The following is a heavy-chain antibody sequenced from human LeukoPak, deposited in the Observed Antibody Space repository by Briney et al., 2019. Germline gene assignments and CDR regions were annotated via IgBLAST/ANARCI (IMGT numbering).Heavy chain of an antibody. D-gene: IGHD6-13*01. Sequence: GGSLRLSCAASGFTFSSYSMNWVRQAPGKGLEWVSSISSSSSYIYYADSVKGRFTISRDNAKNSLYLQMNSLRAEDTALYHCARVSSSSWYGDFDYWGQGTLVTVPS. CDR2: ISSSSSYI. CDR3: ARVSSSSWYGDFDY. CDR1: GFTFSSYS. J-gene: IGHJ4*02. V-gene: IGHV3-21*04.